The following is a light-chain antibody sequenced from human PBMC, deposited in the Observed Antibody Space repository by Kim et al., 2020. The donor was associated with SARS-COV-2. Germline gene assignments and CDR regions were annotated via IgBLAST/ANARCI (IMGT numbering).Light chain of an antibody. V-gene: IGLV1-51*01. CDR2: DTS. J-gene: IGLJ3*02. CDR1: SSNIGKNY. CDR3: GAWDTSLSAWV. Sequence: QSVLTQPPSVIAAPGQKVTISCSGGSSNIGKNYVSWYQQLPGTAPKLLIHDTSKRPSGIPDRVSGSKSGTSASLGIAGLQTGDEADYYCGAWDTSLSAWVFGGGTQLTVL.